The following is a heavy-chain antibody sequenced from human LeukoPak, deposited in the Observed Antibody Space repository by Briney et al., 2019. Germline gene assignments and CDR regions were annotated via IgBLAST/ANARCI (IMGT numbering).Heavy chain of an antibody. V-gene: IGHV4-38-2*02. CDR3: ARSPTKRVPEDY. CDR2: IFHSGST. D-gene: IGHD2-2*01. CDR1: GYSISSPNY. J-gene: IGHJ4*02. Sequence: SETLSLTCSVSGYSISSPNYWGWIRLTPGKGLEWIGQIFHSGSTTYSPSLKSRVTISVDKSKNQFSLRLTSVTAADTAVYYCARSPTKRVPEDYWGQGTLVTVSS.